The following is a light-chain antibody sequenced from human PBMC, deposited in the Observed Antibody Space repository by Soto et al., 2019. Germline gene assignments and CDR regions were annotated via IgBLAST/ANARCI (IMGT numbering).Light chain of an antibody. J-gene: IGLJ2*01. Sequence: QSALTQPASVSGSPGQAITISCTGTSSDVGGYDSVSWYQQFPGKAPKLIIYEVFNRPSGVSNRFSGSKSDNTASLTISGLQAEDAADYYCTSYRSGSTPVVFGGGTKLTVL. CDR2: EVF. CDR1: SSDVGGYDS. V-gene: IGLV2-14*01. CDR3: TSYRSGSTPVV.